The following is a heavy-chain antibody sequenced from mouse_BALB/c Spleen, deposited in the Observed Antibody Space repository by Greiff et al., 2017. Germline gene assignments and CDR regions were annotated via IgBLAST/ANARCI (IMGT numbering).Heavy chain of an antibody. CDR3: ARSFYYGNHAMDY. CDR2: IDPSDSYT. V-gene: IGHV1-69*02. D-gene: IGHD2-1*01. Sequence: VQLQQPGAELVKPGASVKLSCKASGYTFTSYWMHWVKQRPGQGLEWIGEIDPSDSYTNYNQKFKGKATLTVDKSSSTAYMQLSSLTSEDSAVYYCARSFYYGNHAMDYWGQGTSVTVSS. J-gene: IGHJ4*01. CDR1: GYTFTSYW.